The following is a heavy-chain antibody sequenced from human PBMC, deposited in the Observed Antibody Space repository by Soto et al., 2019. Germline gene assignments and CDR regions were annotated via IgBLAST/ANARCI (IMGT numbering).Heavy chain of an antibody. D-gene: IGHD2-15*01. J-gene: IGHJ6*03. V-gene: IGHV3-66*01. CDR3: ARDAVHCSGGRCYGVPMEV. Sequence: EVQLVESGGGLVQPGGSLRLSCAASGFTVSSNYMTWVRQAPGKGLEWFSLIQSGGRTYYAGSVKGRFTISRDNSKNTLFLQMNSLRVEDTSVYYCARDAVHCSGGRCYGVPMEVWGKGTTVTVSS. CDR2: IQSGGRT. CDR1: GFTVSSNY.